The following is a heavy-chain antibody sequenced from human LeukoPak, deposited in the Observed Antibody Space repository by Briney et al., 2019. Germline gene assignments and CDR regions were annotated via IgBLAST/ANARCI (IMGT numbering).Heavy chain of an antibody. CDR1: GGSISSYY. CDR2: IYYSGST. CDR3: ARATYDSSGITTCWFDP. Sequence: SEILSLTCTVSGGSISSYYWSWIRQPPGKGLEWIGYIYYSGSTNYNPSLKSRVTISVDTSKNQFSLKLSSVTAADTAVYYCARATYDSSGITTCWFDPWGQGTLVTVSS. D-gene: IGHD3-22*01. V-gene: IGHV4-59*01. J-gene: IGHJ5*02.